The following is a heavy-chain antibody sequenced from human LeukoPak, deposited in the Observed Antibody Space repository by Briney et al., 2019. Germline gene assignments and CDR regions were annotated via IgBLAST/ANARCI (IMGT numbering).Heavy chain of an antibody. CDR1: GFIFSSYA. V-gene: IGHV3-33*01. J-gene: IGHJ4*02. D-gene: IGHD5-18*01. CDR2: IWYDGSNK. CDR3: ARGLGYSYGYGIDY. Sequence: GGSLRLSCAASGFIFSSYAMHWVRQAPGKGPEWVSIIWYDGSNKYYAESVEGRFTISRDNSKNTLYLQMNSLRAEDTAVYSCARGLGYSYGYGIDYWGQGTLVIASS.